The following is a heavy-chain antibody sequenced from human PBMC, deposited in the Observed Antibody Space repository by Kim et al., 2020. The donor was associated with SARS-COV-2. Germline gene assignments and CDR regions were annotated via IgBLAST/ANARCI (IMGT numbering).Heavy chain of an antibody. D-gene: IGHD2-2*01. V-gene: IGHV3-30-3*01. J-gene: IGHJ6*01. CDR1: GFTFSSYA. Sequence: GGSLRLSCAASGFTFSSYAMHWVRQAPGKGLEWVAVISYDGSNKYYADSVKGRFTISRDNSKNTLYLQMNSLRAEDTAVYYCARGGSTSWFSYYYGMDV. CDR3: ARGGSTSWFSYYYGMDV. CDR2: ISYDGSNK.